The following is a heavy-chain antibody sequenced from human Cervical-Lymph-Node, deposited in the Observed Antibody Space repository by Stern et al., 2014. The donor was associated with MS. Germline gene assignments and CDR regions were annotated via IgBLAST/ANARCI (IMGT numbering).Heavy chain of an antibody. Sequence: VQLVESGGGLVQPGGSLRLSCAASGFTFSNYWMHWVRQAPGKGLVWVSRINSDGNRIDYADSVKGRFTISRDNAKNTLYLQMNSLRAEDTAVYYCARGGSYDFWSGYYWYFDLWGRGTLVTVSS. J-gene: IGHJ2*01. CDR3: ARGGSYDFWSGYYWYFDL. D-gene: IGHD3-3*01. CDR1: GFTFSNYW. CDR2: INSDGNRI. V-gene: IGHV3-74*02.